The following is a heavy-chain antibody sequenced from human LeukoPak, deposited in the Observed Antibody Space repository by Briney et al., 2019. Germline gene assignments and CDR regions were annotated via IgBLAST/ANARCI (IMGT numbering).Heavy chain of an antibody. D-gene: IGHD2-15*01. V-gene: IGHV3-21*01. CDR1: GFAFNIYS. CDR3: ARVDVVVVAATNYYYMDV. CDR2: ISSSSSYI. Sequence: GGSLRLSCVASGFAFNIYSMNWVRQAPGKGLEWVSSISSSSSYIYYADSVKGRFTISRDNAKNSLYLQMNSLRAEDTAVYYCARVDVVVVAATNYYYMDVWGKGTTVTVSS. J-gene: IGHJ6*03.